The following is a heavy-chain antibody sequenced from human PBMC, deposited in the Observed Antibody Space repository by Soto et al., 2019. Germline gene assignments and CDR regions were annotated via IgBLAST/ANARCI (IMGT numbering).Heavy chain of an antibody. CDR2: IIPIFGTA. V-gene: IGHV1-69*12. J-gene: IGHJ6*02. Sequence: QVQLVQSGAEVKKTGSSVKVYCKASGGTFSSYAISWVRQAPGQGLEWMGGIIPIFGTANYAQKFQGRVTITADESTSTAYMELSSLRSEDTAVYYCASPTKPLYYYYGMDVWGQGTTVTVSS. D-gene: IGHD1-1*01. CDR1: GGTFSSYA. CDR3: ASPTKPLYYYYGMDV.